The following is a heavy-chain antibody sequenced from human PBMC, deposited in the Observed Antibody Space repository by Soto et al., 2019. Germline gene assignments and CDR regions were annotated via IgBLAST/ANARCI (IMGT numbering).Heavy chain of an antibody. CDR1: GFTFSSYA. D-gene: IGHD3-22*01. CDR2: ISGGGDST. CDR3: AKDDQYLLVVVIGYFDY. J-gene: IGHJ4*02. Sequence: PGGSLRLSCAASGFTFSSYAISWIRLSPGKGLEWVSVISGGGDSTYYTPSVKGRFTISRDNSKNTLYLQMNSLRAEDTAVYYCAKDDQYLLVVVIGYFDYWGQGTLVTVSS. V-gene: IGHV3-23*01.